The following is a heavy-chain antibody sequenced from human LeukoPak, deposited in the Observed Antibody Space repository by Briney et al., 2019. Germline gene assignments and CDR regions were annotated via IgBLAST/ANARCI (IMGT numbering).Heavy chain of an antibody. J-gene: IGHJ4*02. V-gene: IGHV4-39*01. CDR3: ARRITGTTSDSFDY. CDR2: ISHSGST. D-gene: IGHD1-20*01. Sequence: SETLSLTCTVFGGSISSSSYFWGWIHQPAGKGLEWVGSISHSGSTYYDPSLKSRITISVDTSKNQFSLKVRSVTAADTAVYYCARRITGTTSDSFDYWGQGILVTVSS. CDR1: GGSISSSSYF.